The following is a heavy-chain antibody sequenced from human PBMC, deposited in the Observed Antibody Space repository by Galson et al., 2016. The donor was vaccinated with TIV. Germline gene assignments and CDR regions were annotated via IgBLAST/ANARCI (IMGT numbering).Heavy chain of an antibody. D-gene: IGHD2-15*01. J-gene: IGHJ4*02. CDR1: GYSIRTGTYY. CDR2: IYKTEAT. Sequence: ETLSLTCAVSGYSIRTGTYYWTWIRQPPGKGLEYIGYIYKTEATKYNPSLEGRVSISIHTSENRVSLNLRSVSAADTAVYFCAREGENRGSYIAYWGQGTLVTVSS. CDR3: AREGENRGSYIAY. V-gene: IGHV4-61*01.